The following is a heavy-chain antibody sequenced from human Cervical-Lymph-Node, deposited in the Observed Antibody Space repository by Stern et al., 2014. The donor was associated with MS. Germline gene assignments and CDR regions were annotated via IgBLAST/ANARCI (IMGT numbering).Heavy chain of an antibody. D-gene: IGHD5-12*01. CDR1: AYNFTNYG. CDR3: ARAGYDVSGLSDY. J-gene: IGHJ4*02. CDR2: ISGYNGNT. Sequence: QVQLVQSGAEVKKPGASVKVSCKTSAYNFTNYGVTWVRRAPGQGLEWMGWISGYNGNTKYEQKCQGRVAMTTDPSTKTAYMELRSLRSSDTAVYYCARAGYDVSGLSDYWGQGTLVTVSS. V-gene: IGHV1-18*01.